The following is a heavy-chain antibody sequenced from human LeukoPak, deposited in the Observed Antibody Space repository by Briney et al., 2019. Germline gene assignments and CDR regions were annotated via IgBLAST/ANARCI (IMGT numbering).Heavy chain of an antibody. V-gene: IGHV3-30*18. CDR1: GFTFSSYG. Sequence: PGGSLRLSCAASGFTFSSYGVHWVRQAPGKGLEWVAVISYDGSNKYYADSVKGRFTISRDNSKNTLYLQMNSLRAEDTAVYYCAKDFGSYGFDYWGQGTLVTVSS. CDR2: ISYDGSNK. D-gene: IGHD5-18*01. J-gene: IGHJ4*02. CDR3: AKDFGSYGFDY.